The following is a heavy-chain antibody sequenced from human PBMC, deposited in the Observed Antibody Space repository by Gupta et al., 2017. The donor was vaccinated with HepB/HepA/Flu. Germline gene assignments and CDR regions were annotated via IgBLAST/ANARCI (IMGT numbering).Heavy chain of an antibody. V-gene: IGHV3-23*01. CDR1: GFTFGSNA. CDR2: IGSDMST. J-gene: IGHJ6*03. D-gene: IGHD3-3*01. CDR3: AKDLHAWSAMDV. Sequence: EVQLLESGGGLVQPGGSLRLSCAASGFTFGSNAMNWVRQAPGKGLEWVSGIGSDMSTHCADSVKGRFTISRDNSKNTLYLQMNSLRAEDTAVYYCAKDLHAWSAMDVWGKGTTVTVSS.